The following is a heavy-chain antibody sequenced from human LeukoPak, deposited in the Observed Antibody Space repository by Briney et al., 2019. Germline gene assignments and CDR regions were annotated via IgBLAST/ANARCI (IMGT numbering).Heavy chain of an antibody. D-gene: IGHD1-26*01. V-gene: IGHV3-48*01. CDR1: GFTFSSYS. CDR3: ARDGGTYSRFFDY. Sequence: QPGGSLRLSCAASGFTFSSYSMNWVRQAPGKGLEWVSYISSSSSTIYYADSVKGRFTISRDNAKHSLYLQMSSLRAEDTAVYYCARDGGTYSRFFDYWGQGTLVTVSS. J-gene: IGHJ4*02. CDR2: ISSSSSTI.